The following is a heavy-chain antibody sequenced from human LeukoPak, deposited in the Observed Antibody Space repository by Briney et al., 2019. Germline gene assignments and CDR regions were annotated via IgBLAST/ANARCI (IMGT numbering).Heavy chain of an antibody. J-gene: IGHJ4*02. CDR2: ISSSNIDT. CDR3: ARDGMGGYDYFDY. D-gene: IGHD5-12*01. Sequence: PGGALRLSCAASGFTFSYFYMNLIRQAPGKGLEVVLYISSSNIDTNYADSVKGRFTVSRDNAKNSLYLQMNSLRAEDTAVYYCARDGMGGYDYFDYWGQGTLVTVSS. CDR1: GFTFSYFY. V-gene: IGHV3-11*05.